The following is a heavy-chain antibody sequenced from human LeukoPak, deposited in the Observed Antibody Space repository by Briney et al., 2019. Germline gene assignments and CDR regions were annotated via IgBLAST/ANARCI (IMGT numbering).Heavy chain of an antibody. CDR2: ISYDGSNK. V-gene: IGHV3-30-3*01. J-gene: IGHJ5*02. CDR1: GFTFSSYA. CDR3: ARDPYCSSTSCYNDWFDP. D-gene: IGHD2-2*02. Sequence: GGSLRLSCAASGFTFSSYAMHWVRQAPDMGLEWVAIISYDGSNKYYADSVKGRFTISRDNAKNTLYLQMNSLRAEDTAVYYCARDPYCSSTSCYNDWFDPWGQGTLVTVSS.